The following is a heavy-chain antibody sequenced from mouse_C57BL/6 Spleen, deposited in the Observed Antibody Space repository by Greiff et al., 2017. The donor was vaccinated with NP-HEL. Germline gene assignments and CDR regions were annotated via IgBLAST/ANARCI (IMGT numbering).Heavy chain of an antibody. CDR2: IHPNSGST. J-gene: IGHJ2*01. Sequence: QVQLQQPGAELVKPGASVKLSCKASGYTFTSYWMHWVKQRPGQGLEWIGMIHPNSGSTNYNEKFKSKATLTVDKSSSTAYMQLSSLTSEASAVSYCTSSAGSYYFAYWGQGTPLTVSS. D-gene: IGHD6-1*01. CDR1: GYTFTSYW. V-gene: IGHV1-64*01. CDR3: TSSAGSYYFAY.